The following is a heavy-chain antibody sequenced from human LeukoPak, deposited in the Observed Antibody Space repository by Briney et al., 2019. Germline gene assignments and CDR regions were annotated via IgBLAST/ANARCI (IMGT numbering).Heavy chain of an antibody. CDR3: ARDLYYGSGSYYNYYYYYMDV. V-gene: IGHV4-30-4*08. D-gene: IGHD3-10*01. CDR1: GGSISSGDYY. Sequence: PQTLSLTCTVSGGSISSGDYYWSWIRQPPGKGLEWIGYIYYSGSTYYNPSLKSRVTISVDTSKNQFSLKLSSVTAADTAVYYCARDLYYGSGSYYNYYYYYMDVWGKGTTVTVSS. CDR2: IYYSGST. J-gene: IGHJ6*03.